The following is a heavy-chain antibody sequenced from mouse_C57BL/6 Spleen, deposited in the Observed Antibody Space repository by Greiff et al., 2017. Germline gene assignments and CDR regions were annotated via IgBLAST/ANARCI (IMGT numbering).Heavy chain of an antibody. CDR2: ISYDGSN. V-gene: IGHV3-6*01. D-gene: IGHD6-1*01. Sequence: ESGPGLVKPSQSLSLTCSVTGYSITSGYYWNWIRQFPGNKLEWMGYISYDGSNNYNPSLKNRISITRDTSKNQFFLKLNSVTTEDTATYYCARESHGYYAMDYWGQGTSVTVSS. CDR3: ARESHGYYAMDY. J-gene: IGHJ4*01. CDR1: GYSITSGYY.